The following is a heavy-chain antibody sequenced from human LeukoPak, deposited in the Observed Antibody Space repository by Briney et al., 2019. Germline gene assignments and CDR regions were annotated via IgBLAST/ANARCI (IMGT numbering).Heavy chain of an antibody. D-gene: IGHD3-22*01. CDR2: ISGDGGST. V-gene: IGHV3-43*02. Sequence: GGSLRLSCAASGFTIDDYAMHWVRQAPGKGLEWVSLISGDGGSTYYADSVKGRFTISRDNSKNSLYLQMNSLRTEDTALYYCAKDVYYYDSSGQPGRFDYWGQGTLVTVSS. CDR1: GFTIDDYA. J-gene: IGHJ4*02. CDR3: AKDVYYYDSSGQPGRFDY.